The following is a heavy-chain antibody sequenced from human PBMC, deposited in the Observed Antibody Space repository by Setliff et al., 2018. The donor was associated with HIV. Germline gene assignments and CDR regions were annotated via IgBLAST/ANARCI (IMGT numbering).Heavy chain of an antibody. CDR3: ARGGYYPPFDY. CDR1: TYSISSGYY. CDR2: IYHSAAT. Sequence: PSETLSLTCAVSTYSISSGYYWGWIRLPPGKGLEWIGSIYHSAATNSNPSLKSRVTISIDTSKNQFSLKLISVTAADTAVYYCARGGYYPPFDYWGQGSQVTVSS. V-gene: IGHV4-38-2*01. J-gene: IGHJ4*02. D-gene: IGHD3-10*01.